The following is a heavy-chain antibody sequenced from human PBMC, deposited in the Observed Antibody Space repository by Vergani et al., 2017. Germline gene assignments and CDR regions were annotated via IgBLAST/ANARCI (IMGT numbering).Heavy chain of an antibody. J-gene: IGHJ4*02. CDR3: ARSEGFSLVC. CDR2: IYHSGST. Sequence: QVQLQESGPGLVKPSETLSLTFAVSSYSISSGYYWGWIRQPPGKGLEWIGTIYHSGSTFYNPSLRSRVTIPVDMSKNQFYLNLSSVTAADTAVYFCARSEGFSLVCWSQGLLVTVSS. V-gene: IGHV4-38-2*01. CDR1: SYSISSGYY.